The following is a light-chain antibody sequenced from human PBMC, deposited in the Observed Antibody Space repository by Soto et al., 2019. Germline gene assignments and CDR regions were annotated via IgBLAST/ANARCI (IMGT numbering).Light chain of an antibody. CDR3: CAYADISTPYV. V-gene: IGLV2-23*02. CDR1: SSDVGSYNL. Sequence: QSALTQPASVSGSPGQSITISCTGTSSDVGSYNLVSWYQQHPGKAPKLMIYEVSKRPSGVSNRFSGSKSGNTASLTISGLQAEDEADYYCCAYADISTPYVFGTGTKVTVL. CDR2: EVS. J-gene: IGLJ1*01.